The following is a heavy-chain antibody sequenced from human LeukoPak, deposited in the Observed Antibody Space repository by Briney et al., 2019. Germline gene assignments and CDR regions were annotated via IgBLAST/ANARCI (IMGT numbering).Heavy chain of an antibody. CDR1: GGSISTYY. CDR3: ARDRQATTAYDAFDI. D-gene: IGHD4-17*01. J-gene: IGHJ3*02. Sequence: KPSETLSLTCTLSGGSISTYYWSWIRQPPGKGLEWIGYIYYSGSTKYNPSLKSRVTISVDTSKNQFSLKLSSVTAADTAVYYCARDRQATTAYDAFDIWGRGTMVTVSS. CDR2: IYYSGST. V-gene: IGHV4-59*01.